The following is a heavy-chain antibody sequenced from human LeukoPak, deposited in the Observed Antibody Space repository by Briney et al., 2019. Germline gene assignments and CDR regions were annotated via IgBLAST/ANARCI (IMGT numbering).Heavy chain of an antibody. CDR1: GGTFSSYA. Sequence: SVKVSCKASGGTFSSYAISWVRQAPGQGLEWMGGIIPIFGTANYAQKFQGRVTITADESTSTAYMELSSLRSEDTAVYYCAVRIGYCSGGSCYDYWGQGTLVTVSS. CDR2: IIPIFGTA. D-gene: IGHD2-15*01. J-gene: IGHJ4*02. CDR3: AVRIGYCSGGSCYDY. V-gene: IGHV1-69*13.